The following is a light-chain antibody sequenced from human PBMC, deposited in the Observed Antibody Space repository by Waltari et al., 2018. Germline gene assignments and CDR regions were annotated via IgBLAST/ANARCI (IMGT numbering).Light chain of an antibody. CDR2: RAS. J-gene: IGKJ1*01. CDR3: QQYNNLWT. V-gene: IGKV1-5*03. Sequence: DIQMTQSPPTLSASVGDRVTITCRASENIDKWLAWYQQKPGKAPKLLIYRASNLEGGVRSRFSGRGSATEYTLTITSLQPDDFSIYYCQQYNNLWTFGQGTRVEIK. CDR1: ENIDKW.